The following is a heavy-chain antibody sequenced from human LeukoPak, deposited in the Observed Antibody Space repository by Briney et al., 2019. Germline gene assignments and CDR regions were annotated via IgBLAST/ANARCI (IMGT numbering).Heavy chain of an antibody. CDR3: ARDPYYGDYQNWFDP. D-gene: IGHD4-17*01. V-gene: IGHV1-18*01. CDR2: ISAYNGNT. J-gene: IGHJ5*02. Sequence: ASVKVSCKASGYTFTSYGISWVRQAPGQGLEWMGWISAYNGNTNYAQKLQGRVTMTTDTSTSTAYTELRSLRSDDTAVYYCARDPYYGDYQNWFDPWGQGTLVTVSS. CDR1: GYTFTSYG.